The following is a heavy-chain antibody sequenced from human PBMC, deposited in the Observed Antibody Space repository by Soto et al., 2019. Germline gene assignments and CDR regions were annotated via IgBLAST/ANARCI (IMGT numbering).Heavy chain of an antibody. CDR1: GYTLTELS. CDR2: FDPEDGET. V-gene: IGHV1-24*01. D-gene: IGHD6-19*01. Sequence: GPSVKVSCKVSGYTLTELSMHWVRQAPGKGLEWMGGFDPEDGETIYAQKFQGRVTMTEDTSTDTAYMELSSLRSEDTAVYYCATVIAVAGPGGWFDPWGQGTLVTVSS. J-gene: IGHJ5*02. CDR3: ATVIAVAGPGGWFDP.